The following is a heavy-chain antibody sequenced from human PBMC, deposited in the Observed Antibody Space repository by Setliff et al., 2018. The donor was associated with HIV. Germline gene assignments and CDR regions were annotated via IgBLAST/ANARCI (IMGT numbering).Heavy chain of an antibody. Sequence: NLSETLSLTCTVSGGSISSGSYYWSWIRQPAGKGLEWIGRINTSGSTNYNPSLKSRVTISVDTSKNQFSLKLSSVTAADTALYFCARVPVLPAPRFDYWGQGTLVTVSS. J-gene: IGHJ4*02. CDR2: INTSGST. D-gene: IGHD2-2*01. CDR1: GGSISSGSYY. CDR3: ARVPVLPAPRFDY. V-gene: IGHV4-61*02.